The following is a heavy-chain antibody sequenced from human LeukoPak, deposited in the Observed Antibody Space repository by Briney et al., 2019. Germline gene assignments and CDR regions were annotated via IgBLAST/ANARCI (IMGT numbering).Heavy chain of an antibody. Sequence: ASVKVSCKASGYTFTSYGISWVRQAPGQGLEWMGWISAYNGNTNYAQKLQGRGTMTTDTSTSTAYMELRSLRSDDTAVYYCASAAMVRGYYYYGMDVWGKGTTVTVSS. CDR2: ISAYNGNT. V-gene: IGHV1-18*04. D-gene: IGHD3-10*01. CDR3: ASAAMVRGYYYYGMDV. J-gene: IGHJ6*04. CDR1: GYTFTSYG.